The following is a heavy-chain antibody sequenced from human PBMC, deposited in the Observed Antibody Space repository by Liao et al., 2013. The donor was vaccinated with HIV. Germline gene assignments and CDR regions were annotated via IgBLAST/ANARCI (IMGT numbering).Heavy chain of an antibody. CDR1: GGSIRSYY. J-gene: IGHJ3*01. CDR3: ARRKVGGDAFDF. Sequence: QVQLQESGPGLVKPSETLSLTCTVSGGSIRSYYWSWIRQPPGKGLEWIGYIAYSGSTNYNPSLESRVTISLDTSKNQLSLILSSVTAADTAMYYCARRKVGGDAFDFWGQGTKVTVSS. CDR2: IAYSGST. D-gene: IGHD3-16*01. V-gene: IGHV4-59*01.